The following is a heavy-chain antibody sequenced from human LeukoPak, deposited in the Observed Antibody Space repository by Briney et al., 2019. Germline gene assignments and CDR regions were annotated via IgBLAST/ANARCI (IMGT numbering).Heavy chain of an antibody. CDR1: GFTVSSNY. CDR3: ARDYFVGGYYFDY. CDR2: IYSGGST. Sequence: GGSLRLSCAASGFTVSSNYMSWVRQAPGKGLEWVSVIYSGGSTYYADSVKGRFTISRDNSKNTLYFQMNSLIAEDTAVYYCARDYFVGGYYFDYWGQGTLVTVSS. J-gene: IGHJ4*02. V-gene: IGHV3-66*02. D-gene: IGHD3-9*01.